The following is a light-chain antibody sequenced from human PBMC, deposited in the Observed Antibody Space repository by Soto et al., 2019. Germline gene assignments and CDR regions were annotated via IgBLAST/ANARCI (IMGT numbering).Light chain of an antibody. CDR2: AAS. V-gene: IGKV1-39*01. CDR1: QSISSY. Sequence: DIQMTQSPSSLSASVGDRVTITCRASQSISSYLNSYQQKPGKAPKLLIYAASSLQSGVPSRFSCSGSGTDFTLTISSLQPEDFATYYCQPSYSTPYTFGQGTKLEIK. J-gene: IGKJ2*01. CDR3: QPSYSTPYT.